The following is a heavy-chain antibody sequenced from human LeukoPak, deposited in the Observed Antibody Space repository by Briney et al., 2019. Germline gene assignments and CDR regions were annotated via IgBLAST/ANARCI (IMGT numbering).Heavy chain of an antibody. CDR2: ISAYNGNT. Sequence: GASVKVSCKASGYTFTSYGISWVRQAPGQGLEWMGWISAYNGNTDYAQKLQGRVTMTTDTSTSTAYMELRSLRSDDTAVYYCARDHCSSTSCYNFDYWGQGTLVTVSS. D-gene: IGHD2-2*02. CDR1: GYTFTSYG. V-gene: IGHV1-18*01. CDR3: ARDHCSSTSCYNFDY. J-gene: IGHJ4*02.